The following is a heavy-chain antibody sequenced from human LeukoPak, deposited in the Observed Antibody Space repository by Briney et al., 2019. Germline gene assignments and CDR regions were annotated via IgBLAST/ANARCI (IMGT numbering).Heavy chain of an antibody. D-gene: IGHD3-22*01. CDR2: ISWNSGSI. V-gene: IGHV3-9*03. CDR1: GFTFANYV. Sequence: GGSLRLSCAASGFTFANYVTHWVRQAPGKGLEWVSGISWNSGSIGYADSVKGRFTISRDNAKNSLYLQMNSLRAEDMALYYCAKAEYYDSSGYSNHAFDIWGQGTMVTVSS. CDR3: AKAEYYDSSGYSNHAFDI. J-gene: IGHJ3*02.